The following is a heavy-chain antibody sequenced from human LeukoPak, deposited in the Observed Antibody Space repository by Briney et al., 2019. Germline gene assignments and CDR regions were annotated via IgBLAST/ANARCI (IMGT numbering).Heavy chain of an antibody. V-gene: IGHV3-48*03. D-gene: IGHD1-7*01. J-gene: IGHJ5*02. Sequence: GGSLRLSCTASGSTFGVYAISCVRQAPGGGVGWVLDISSSGRAIYCAGSVRGRFTISREHAKISLYVQMNSLRADDTAVYYSARDKLRAPGFDPWGQGTLVTVSS. CDR3: ARDKLRAPGFDP. CDR1: GSTFGVYA. CDR2: ISSSGRAI.